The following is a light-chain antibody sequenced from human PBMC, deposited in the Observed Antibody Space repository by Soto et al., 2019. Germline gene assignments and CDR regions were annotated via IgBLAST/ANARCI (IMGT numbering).Light chain of an antibody. Sequence: EIVLTQSPGTLPLSPGERATLSCRASQSVSSSYLAWYQQKPGQAPRLLIFGVSSRATGVPDRFSGSGSGTDFTLTISSLEPEDFAVYYCQQYSSSPWTFAQGTKVEI. CDR3: QQYSSSPWT. J-gene: IGKJ1*01. CDR2: GVS. CDR1: QSVSSSY. V-gene: IGKV3-20*01.